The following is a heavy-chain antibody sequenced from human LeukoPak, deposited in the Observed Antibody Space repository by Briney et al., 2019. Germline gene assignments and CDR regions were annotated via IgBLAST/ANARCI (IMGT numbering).Heavy chain of an antibody. CDR3: ASRKGYGSGSFLDGFDI. Sequence: GASLKISCKGSASTFSSYWIGWVRQMPGKGLEWMGIIYPGDSDTRYSPSFQGQVTISADKSINTAYLHWSSLKASDTAMYYCASRKGYGSGSFLDGFDIWGQGTMVTVSS. CDR1: ASTFSSYW. J-gene: IGHJ3*02. D-gene: IGHD3-10*01. V-gene: IGHV5-51*01. CDR2: IYPGDSDT.